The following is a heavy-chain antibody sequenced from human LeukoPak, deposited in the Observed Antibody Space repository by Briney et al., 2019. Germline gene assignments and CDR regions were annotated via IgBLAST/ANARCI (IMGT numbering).Heavy chain of an antibody. CDR2: VSGSGGST. CDR3: ANEGIAAAGPYYHYYMDV. CDR1: GFTFSSYA. Sequence: GGSLRLSCAASGFTFSSYAMSWVRQAPGKGLEWVSAVSGSGGSTYYADSVKGRFTISRDNSKNTLYLQMKSLRAEDTAVYYCANEGIAAAGPYYHYYMDVWGKGTTVTFSS. V-gene: IGHV3-23*01. D-gene: IGHD6-13*01. J-gene: IGHJ6*03.